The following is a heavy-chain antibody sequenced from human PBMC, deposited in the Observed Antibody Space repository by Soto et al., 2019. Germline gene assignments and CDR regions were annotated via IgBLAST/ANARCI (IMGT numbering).Heavy chain of an antibody. CDR2: IDPRSGGT. CDR3: ATDDYGIFPY. CDR1: GYPFTTYY. V-gene: IGHV1-2*06. Sequence: ASVKVSCKVSGYPFTTYYIHWVRQAPGRGLEWMGRIDPRSGGTVYEQKFQGRVTMTRDTSISTVYMDLSGLTSDDTALYYCATDDYGIFPYWGQGSLVTVSS. J-gene: IGHJ4*02. D-gene: IGHD3-10*01.